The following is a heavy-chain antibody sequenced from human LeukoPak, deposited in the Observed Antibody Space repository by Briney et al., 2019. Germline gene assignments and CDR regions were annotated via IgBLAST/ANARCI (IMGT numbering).Heavy chain of an antibody. V-gene: IGHV1-69*05. D-gene: IGHD6-13*01. CDR2: IIPIFGTA. Sequence: SVKVSCKASGGTFSSYAISWVRQAPGQGLEWMGGIIPIFGTANYAQKFQGRVTITTDESTSTAYMELSSLRSEDTAVYYCAREIYSSSRYVSDAFDIWGQGTMVTVSS. CDR1: GGTFSSYA. J-gene: IGHJ3*02. CDR3: AREIYSSSRYVSDAFDI.